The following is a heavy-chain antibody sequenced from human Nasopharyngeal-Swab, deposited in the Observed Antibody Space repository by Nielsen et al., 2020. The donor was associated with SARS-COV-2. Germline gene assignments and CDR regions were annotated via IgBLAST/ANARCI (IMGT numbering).Heavy chain of an antibody. CDR1: GYSFTSYW. Sequence: GESLKISCKGSGYSFTSYWISWVRQMPGKGLEWMGRIDPSDSYTNYSPSFQGHVTISADKSISTAYLQWSSLKALDTAMYYCARLRREVVGIYYYYYMDVWGKGTTVTVSS. CDR2: IDPSDSYT. J-gene: IGHJ6*03. CDR3: ARLRREVVGIYYYYYMDV. V-gene: IGHV5-10-1*01. D-gene: IGHD2-15*01.